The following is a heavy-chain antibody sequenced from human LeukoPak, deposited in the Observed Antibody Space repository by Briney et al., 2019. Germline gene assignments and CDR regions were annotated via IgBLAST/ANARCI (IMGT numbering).Heavy chain of an antibody. D-gene: IGHD1-26*01. Sequence: GGPLRLSCAASGFTFSSYSMNWVRQAPGKGLEWVSSISSSSSYIYYADSVKGRFTISRDNAKNSLYLQMNSLRAEDTAVYYCARGGLGFSSDYWGQGTLVTVSS. CDR1: GFTFSSYS. V-gene: IGHV3-21*01. CDR2: ISSSSSYI. CDR3: ARGGLGFSSDY. J-gene: IGHJ4*02.